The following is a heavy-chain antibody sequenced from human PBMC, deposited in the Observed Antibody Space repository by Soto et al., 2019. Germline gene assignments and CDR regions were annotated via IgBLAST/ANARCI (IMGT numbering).Heavy chain of an antibody. D-gene: IGHD6-19*01. CDR3: ARDRRGGWYRY. CDR1: GYTFTSYG. Sequence: ASVKVSCTASGYTFTSYGISWVRQAPGQGLEWMGWISAYNGNTNYAQSLQGRVTMTTDTATSTAYMELRSLRSDDTAVYYCARDRRGGWYRYWGQGTLVTVSS. J-gene: IGHJ4*02. CDR2: ISAYNGNT. V-gene: IGHV1-18*01.